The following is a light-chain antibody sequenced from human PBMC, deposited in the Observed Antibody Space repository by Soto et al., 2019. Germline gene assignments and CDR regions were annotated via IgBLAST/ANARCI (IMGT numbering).Light chain of an antibody. CDR1: QRVSSY. CDR2: DAS. Sequence: EIVLTQSPATLSLSPGETATLSCRASQRVSSYLAWYQQKPGQAPSLLIYDASNKATGIPARFSGSGSGTDFTLPISRLEPEDFAVYYCQQRSNWPPYTFGQGTKLEIK. V-gene: IGKV3-11*01. J-gene: IGKJ2*01. CDR3: QQRSNWPPYT.